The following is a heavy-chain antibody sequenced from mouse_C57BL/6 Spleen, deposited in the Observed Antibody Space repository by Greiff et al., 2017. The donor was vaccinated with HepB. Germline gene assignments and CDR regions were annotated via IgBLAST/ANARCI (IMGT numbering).Heavy chain of an antibody. CDR1: GYTFTSYW. V-gene: IGHV1-55*01. D-gene: IGHD1-1*01. CDR2: IYPGSGST. Sequence: QVQLQQPGAELVKPGASVKMSCKASGYTFTSYWITWVKQRPGQGLEWIGDIYPGSGSTNYNEKFKSKATLTVDTSSSTAYTQLSSLTSEDSAVYYCARITTVVADYFDYWGQGTTLTVSS. J-gene: IGHJ2*01. CDR3: ARITTVVADYFDY.